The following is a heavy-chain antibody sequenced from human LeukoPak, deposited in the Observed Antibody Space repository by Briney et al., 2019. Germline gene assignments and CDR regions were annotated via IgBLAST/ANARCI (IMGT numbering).Heavy chain of an antibody. CDR2: ISYDGTNE. J-gene: IGHJ5*01. CDR3: AKDHGDSGWLFVFDS. Sequence: GGSLRLSCAASGFIISTYAMHWVRQAPGKGLEWVAIISYDGTNEYYPDSMKGRFTISRDNSQNTLYLQMNSLRADDTAVYYCAKDHGDSGWLFVFDSWGQGTLVTVSS. V-gene: IGHV3-30*18. CDR1: GFIISTYA. D-gene: IGHD6-19*01.